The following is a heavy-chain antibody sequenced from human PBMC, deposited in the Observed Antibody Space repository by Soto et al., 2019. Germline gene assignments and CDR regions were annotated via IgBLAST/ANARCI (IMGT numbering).Heavy chain of an antibody. CDR3: VSLGIVSPLYY. J-gene: IGHJ4*02. Sequence: GESLKISCKGSGYNFSNYWITWVRQMPGKGLEWLGRIHPSDSYTNYNPSFQGHVTISTDKSISTASLQWSSMRAYDTAMYYCVSLGIVSPLYYWGQGTQVTVSS. CDR2: IHPSDSYT. CDR1: GYNFSNYW. D-gene: IGHD7-27*01. V-gene: IGHV5-10-1*01.